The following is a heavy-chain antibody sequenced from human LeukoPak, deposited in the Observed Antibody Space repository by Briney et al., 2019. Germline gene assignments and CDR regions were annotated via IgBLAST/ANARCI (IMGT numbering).Heavy chain of an antibody. CDR3: ARDRNYYDSSGYGPDAFDI. D-gene: IGHD3-22*01. Sequence: PGGSLRLSCAASGFTFSSYSMNWVRQAPGKGLEWVSSISSSSSYIYYADSVKGRFTISRDNAKNSLYLQMNSLRAEDTAVYYCARDRNYYDSSGYGPDAFDIWGQGTMVTVSS. V-gene: IGHV3-21*01. J-gene: IGHJ3*02. CDR1: GFTFSSYS. CDR2: ISSSSSYI.